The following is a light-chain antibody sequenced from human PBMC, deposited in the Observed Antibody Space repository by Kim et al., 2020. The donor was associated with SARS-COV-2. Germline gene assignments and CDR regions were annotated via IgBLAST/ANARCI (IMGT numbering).Light chain of an antibody. CDR2: KVA. CDR1: QSHEFSDGKTY. J-gene: IGKJ4*01. Sequence: DVIMTQSTLSLPVTLGKATSSSCRPRQSHEFSDGKTYLNWVHQRPCQSPRRLIYKVANRDSGIPDRFSGSGSGTDFKLKITMVEAEAVGVSYCMYRTRWPPSFTVGGGTQVDIK. V-gene: IGKV2-30*01. CDR3: MYRTRWPPSFT.